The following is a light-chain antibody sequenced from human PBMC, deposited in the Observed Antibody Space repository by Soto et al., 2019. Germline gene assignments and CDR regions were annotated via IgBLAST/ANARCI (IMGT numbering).Light chain of an antibody. CDR1: SSDIGGYNY. Sequence: QSALTQPASVSGSPGQSIAISCTGTSSDIGGYNYVSWYQHHPGKAPKLMIYDVTNRPSGVSNRFSGSKSGNTASLTISGLQAEDEADYYCRSYTSNSTPYVFGTGTKLTVL. CDR3: RSYTSNSTPYV. J-gene: IGLJ1*01. V-gene: IGLV2-14*03. CDR2: DVT.